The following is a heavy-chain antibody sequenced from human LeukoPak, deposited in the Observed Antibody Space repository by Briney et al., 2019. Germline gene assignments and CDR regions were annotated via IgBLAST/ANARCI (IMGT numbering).Heavy chain of an antibody. Sequence: SETLSLTCAVSGGSISSYYWSWIRQPPGKGLEWIGYIYYSGSTNYNPSLKSRVTISVDTSKNQFSLKLSSVTAADTAVYYCARSIAAAAKVYFDYWGQGTLVTVSS. D-gene: IGHD6-13*01. V-gene: IGHV4-59*01. J-gene: IGHJ4*02. CDR3: ARSIAAAAKVYFDY. CDR1: GGSISSYY. CDR2: IYYSGST.